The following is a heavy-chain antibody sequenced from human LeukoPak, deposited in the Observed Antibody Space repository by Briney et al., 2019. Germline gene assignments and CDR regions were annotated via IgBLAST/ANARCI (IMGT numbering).Heavy chain of an antibody. V-gene: IGHV3-15*07. D-gene: IGHD3-10*01. CDR1: GFTFSNAC. J-gene: IGHJ4*02. Sequence: GGSFRLSCAASGFTFSNACMNWVRQAPGKGLEWVGCIKSKTDGGTTDYAAPVKGRFTISRDDSKNTLYLQMNSLKTEDTAVYYCTTDYALSYYGSGSYYRWGQGTLVTVSS. CDR2: IKSKTDGGTT. CDR3: TTDYALSYYGSGSYYR.